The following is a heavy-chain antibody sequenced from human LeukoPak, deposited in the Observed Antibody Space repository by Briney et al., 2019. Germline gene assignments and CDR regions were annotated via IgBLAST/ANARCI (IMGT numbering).Heavy chain of an antibody. J-gene: IGHJ4*02. CDR1: GYRFITYW. D-gene: IGHD1-26*01. Sequence: GESLKISCQGSGYRFITYWIAWVRQMPGKGLEWMGIIYPGDSNVRYGPSFQGQVTISADMSSSTAYLQWSSLKASDTAVYYCARLHTGSSLDYWGQGSLVTVSS. CDR2: IYPGDSNV. CDR3: ARLHTGSSLDY. V-gene: IGHV5-51*01.